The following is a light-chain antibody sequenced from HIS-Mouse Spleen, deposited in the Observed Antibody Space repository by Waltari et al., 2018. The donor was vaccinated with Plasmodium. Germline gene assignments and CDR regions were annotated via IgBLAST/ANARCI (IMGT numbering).Light chain of an antibody. CDR2: DVS. J-gene: IGLJ3*02. V-gene: IGLV2-11*01. Sequence: QSALTQPRSVSGSPGQSVPISCTGTSSDVGGYNYFSWYQQHPGKAPKFMIYDVSKRPTGVPDRFSGSKSGNTASLTISGLQAEDEADYYCCSYAGSYTLVFGGGTKLTVL. CDR1: SSDVGGYNY. CDR3: CSYAGSYTLV.